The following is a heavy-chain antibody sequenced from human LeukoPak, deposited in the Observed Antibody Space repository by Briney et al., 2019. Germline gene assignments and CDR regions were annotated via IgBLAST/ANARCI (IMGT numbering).Heavy chain of an antibody. D-gene: IGHD3-22*01. CDR1: GFRFSNYA. Sequence: GGSLRLSCVGSGFRFSNYAMNWVRQAPGTGLQWVSALSRSGSRTFYADSVKGRFTISRDNSKNTLYLQMDSLRAEDTAIYYCAKDDSSGYYHDHWGQGTLVTVSS. CDR2: LSRSGSRT. V-gene: IGHV3-23*01. CDR3: AKDDSSGYYHDH. J-gene: IGHJ5*02.